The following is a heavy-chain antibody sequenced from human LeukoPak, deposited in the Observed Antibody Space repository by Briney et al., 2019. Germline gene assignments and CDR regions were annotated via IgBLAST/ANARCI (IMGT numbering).Heavy chain of an antibody. V-gene: IGHV4-39*07. CDR1: GGSISSSSYY. Sequence: SETLSLTCTVSGGSISSSSYYWGWIRQPPGKGLEWIGSIYHSGSTYYNPSLKSRVTISVDTSKNQFSLKLSSVTAADTAVYYCAINYYDSSGYYYPFDYWGQGTLVTVSS. CDR2: IYHSGST. J-gene: IGHJ4*02. D-gene: IGHD3-22*01. CDR3: AINYYDSSGYYYPFDY.